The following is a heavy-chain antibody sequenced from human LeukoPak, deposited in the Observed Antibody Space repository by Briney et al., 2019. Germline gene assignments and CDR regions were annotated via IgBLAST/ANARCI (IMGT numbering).Heavy chain of an antibody. CDR3: ARGRQDVTMIVVVMTAVSYYLDV. J-gene: IGHJ6*03. CDR2: MNPSGST. CDR1: GGSFSGYY. V-gene: IGHV4-34*01. D-gene: IGHD3-22*01. Sequence: SETLSLTCAVYGGSFSGYYWTWIRQTPEKGLEWIGKMNPSGSTNYNPSLKSRVTISVDTSKNQFSLELSSVTAADTAVYYCARGRQDVTMIVVVMTAVSYYLDVWGKGTTVTVS.